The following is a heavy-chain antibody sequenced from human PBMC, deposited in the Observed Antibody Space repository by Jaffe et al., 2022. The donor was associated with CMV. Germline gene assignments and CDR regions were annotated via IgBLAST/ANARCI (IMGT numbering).Heavy chain of an antibody. V-gene: IGHV3-21*01. J-gene: IGHJ3*02. CDR2: ISSSSSYI. D-gene: IGHD3-22*01. CDR3: ARETYYYDSSGYYDDAFDI. CDR1: GFTFSSYS. Sequence: EVQLVESGGGLVKPGGSLRLSCAASGFTFSSYSMNWVRQAPGKGLEWVSSISSSSSYIYYADSVKGRFTISRDNAKNSLYLQMNSLRAEDTAVYYCARETYYYDSSGYYDDAFDIWGQGTMVTVSS.